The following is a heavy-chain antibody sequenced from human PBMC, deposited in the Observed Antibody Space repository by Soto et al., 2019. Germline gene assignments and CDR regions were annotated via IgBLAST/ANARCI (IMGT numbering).Heavy chain of an antibody. V-gene: IGHV4-34*01. D-gene: IGHD1-1*01. CDR2: INESGST. CDR1: GQSFSGHS. Sequence: QVQLQQWGAGLVKPSETLSLSCAVYGQSFSGHSWAWIRQSPGKGLGWIGEINESGSTYYNPSLKSRVTISADTSKNQFSLKLSSVSAADTAVYFCARGSGIVALPGELEDVNYDYWGQGTLVNVSS. CDR3: ARGSGIVALPGELEDVNYDY. J-gene: IGHJ4*02.